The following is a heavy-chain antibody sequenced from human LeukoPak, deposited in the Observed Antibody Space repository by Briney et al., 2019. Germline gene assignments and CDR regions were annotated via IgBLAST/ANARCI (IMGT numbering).Heavy chain of an antibody. CDR2: IIPIFGTA. J-gene: IGHJ5*02. CDR1: GGTFSSYA. V-gene: IGHV1-69*01. Sequence: SVKVSCKASGGTFSSYAISWVRQAPGQGLEWMGGIIPIFGTANYAQKFQGRVTITADESTSTAYMELSRLRSDDTAVYYCARDGYSGRFDPWGQGTLVTVSS. CDR3: ARDGYSGRFDP. D-gene: IGHD1-26*01.